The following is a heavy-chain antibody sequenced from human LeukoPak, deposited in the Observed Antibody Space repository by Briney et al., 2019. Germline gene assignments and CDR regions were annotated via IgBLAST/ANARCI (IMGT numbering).Heavy chain of an antibody. J-gene: IGHJ4*02. CDR2: INHSGST. Sequence: PSETLSLTCAVYGGSFSGYYWSWIRQPPGKGLEWIGEINHSGSTNYNPSLKSRVTISVDTSKNQFSLKLTSVTAADTAVYYCARFVDYWGLGILVTVSS. CDR1: GGSFSGYY. V-gene: IGHV4-34*01. CDR3: ARFVDY.